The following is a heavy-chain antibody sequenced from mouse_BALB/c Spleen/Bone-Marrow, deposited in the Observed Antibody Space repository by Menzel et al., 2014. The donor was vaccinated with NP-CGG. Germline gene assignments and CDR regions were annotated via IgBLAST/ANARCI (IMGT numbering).Heavy chain of an antibody. CDR3: ARGQSTMITAGAMDC. Sequence: VQLQQSGAELVRPGVSVKISCKGSGYTFTDYAMHWVKQSHAKSLEWIGVISTYSGNTNYDQKFKGKATLTVDKSSSTAFMQLSSLAFEESTVYYCARGQSTMITAGAMDCWGQGTSVTVSS. CDR2: ISTYSGNT. CDR1: GYTFTDYA. J-gene: IGHJ4*01. V-gene: IGHV1S137*01. D-gene: IGHD2-4*01.